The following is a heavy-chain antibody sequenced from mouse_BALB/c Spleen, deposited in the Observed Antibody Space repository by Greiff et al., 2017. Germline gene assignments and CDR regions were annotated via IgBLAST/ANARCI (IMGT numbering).Heavy chain of an antibody. Sequence: EVHLVESGGDLVKPGGSLKLSCAASGFTFSSYGMSWVRQTPDKRLEWVATISSGGSYTYYPDSVKGRFTISRDNAKNTLYLQMSSLKSEDTAMYYCARQELTGTRGFAYWGQGTLVTVSA. J-gene: IGHJ3*01. D-gene: IGHD4-1*01. CDR2: ISSGGSYT. CDR3: ARQELTGTRGFAY. V-gene: IGHV5-6*01. CDR1: GFTFSSYG.